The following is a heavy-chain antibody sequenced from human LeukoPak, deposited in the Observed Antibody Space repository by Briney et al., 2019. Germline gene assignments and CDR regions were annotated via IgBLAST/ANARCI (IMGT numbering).Heavy chain of an antibody. D-gene: IGHD3-22*01. V-gene: IGHV4-61*02. J-gene: IGHJ3*02. Sequence: SETLSLTCTVSGGSIAGGGYYWSWIRQPAAKGLEWIGRIYTSGSTDYNPSLKSRVTISVDTSKNQFSLKLSSVTAADTAVYYCARPSTYYYNSSGHGAFAIWGQGTMVTVSS. CDR2: IYTSGST. CDR3: ARPSTYYYNSSGHGAFAI. CDR1: GGSIAGGGYY.